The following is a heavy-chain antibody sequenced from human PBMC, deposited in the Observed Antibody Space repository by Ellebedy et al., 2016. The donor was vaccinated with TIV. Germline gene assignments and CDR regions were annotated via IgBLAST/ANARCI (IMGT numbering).Heavy chain of an antibody. CDR2: ISFDGSNK. D-gene: IGHD1-7*01. J-gene: IGHJ6*03. CDR1: GFTFSSYG. Sequence: GGSLRLXXAASGFTFSSYGMHWVRQAPGKGLEWVAFISFDGSNKYYADSVKGRFTISRDNSKNTLYLQLNSLSAEDTAGYYCAKDDVKGTVNIYYMDVWGNGTTVTVSS. CDR3: AKDDVKGTVNIYYMDV. V-gene: IGHV3-30*18.